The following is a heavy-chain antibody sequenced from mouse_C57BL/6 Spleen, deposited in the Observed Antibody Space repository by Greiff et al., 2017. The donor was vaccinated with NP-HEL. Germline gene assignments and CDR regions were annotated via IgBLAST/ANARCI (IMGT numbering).Heavy chain of an antibody. CDR1: GFNIKDYY. Sequence: VQLKQSGAELVRPGASVKLSCTASGFNIKDYYMHWVKQRPEQGLEWIGRIDPEDGDTEYAPKFQGKATMTADTSSTTAYLQLSSLTSEDTAVYYCTTCLFEYDSYYFDYWGQGTTLTVSS. CDR3: TTCLFEYDSYYFDY. D-gene: IGHD2-14*01. V-gene: IGHV14-1*01. CDR2: IDPEDGDT. J-gene: IGHJ2*01.